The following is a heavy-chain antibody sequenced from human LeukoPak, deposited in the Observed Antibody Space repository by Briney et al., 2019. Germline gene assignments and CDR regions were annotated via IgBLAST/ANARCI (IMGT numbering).Heavy chain of an antibody. V-gene: IGHV3-74*01. CDR3: ARPGVGFDY. CDR1: GFTFASYW. CDR2: INSDGTIT. Sequence: GGSLRLSCAASGFTFASYWMHWVRQAPGKGLVWLSRINSDGTITSYADSLEGRFTISRDNAKNTVYLQMNSLRAEDTAVYYCARPGVGFDYWGQGALVTVSS. J-gene: IGHJ4*02.